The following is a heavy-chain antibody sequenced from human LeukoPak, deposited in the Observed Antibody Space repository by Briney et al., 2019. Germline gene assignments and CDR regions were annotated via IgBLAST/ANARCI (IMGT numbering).Heavy chain of an antibody. CDR3: ARTSYDFWSGYYSYFDY. Sequence: SETLSLTCTGSGGSIISYYWSWIRQPPGKGLDGMGYIYYSGSTNYNPSLKSRVTISVDTSKNQFSLKLSSVTAADTAVSHCARTSYDFWSGYYSYFDYWGQGTLATVSS. D-gene: IGHD3-3*01. CDR1: GGSIISYY. J-gene: IGHJ4*02. CDR2: IYYSGST. V-gene: IGHV4-59*01.